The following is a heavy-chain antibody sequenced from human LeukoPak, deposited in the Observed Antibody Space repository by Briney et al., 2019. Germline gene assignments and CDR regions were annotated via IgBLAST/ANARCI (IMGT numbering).Heavy chain of an antibody. CDR3: ARYLPMAGAESPLFDY. J-gene: IGHJ4*02. V-gene: IGHV3-23*01. Sequence: PGGSLRLSCAASGFTFSSNAMSWVRQAPGKGLEWVSTISGSGSAIYYAVSVKGRFTISRYNSKNTLFLQLNYLRAEDTAVYYCARYLPMAGAESPLFDYWGQGTLVTVSS. CDR2: ISGSGSAI. CDR1: GFTFSSNA. D-gene: IGHD3-9*01.